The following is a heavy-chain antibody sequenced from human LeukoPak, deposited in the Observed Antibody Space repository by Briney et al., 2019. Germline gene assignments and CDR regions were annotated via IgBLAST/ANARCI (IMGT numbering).Heavy chain of an antibody. J-gene: IGHJ4*02. CDR3: TRGAGWLIDY. CDR2: FYNSGRS. D-gene: IGHD3-16*01. V-gene: IGHV4-59*01. CDR1: DDSISDYY. Sequence: PSETLSLTCTVSDDSISDYYRGWIRQPPGKGLEWIGYFYNSGRSTYNPSLKSRVTISVDTSKNQFSLKLSSVTAADTAVYYCTRGAGWLIDYWGQGILVTVSS.